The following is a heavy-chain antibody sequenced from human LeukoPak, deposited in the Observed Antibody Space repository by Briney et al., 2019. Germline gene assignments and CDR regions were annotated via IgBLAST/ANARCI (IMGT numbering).Heavy chain of an antibody. CDR1: GFTFSSYA. J-gene: IGHJ4*02. CDR3: ANVRSIIDY. D-gene: IGHD2/OR15-2a*01. CDR2: ISAGGNT. Sequence: GGSLRLSCAASGFTFSSYAMSWVRQAPGKGLEWVSAISAGGNTYYADSVKGRFTISRDNSKNTLYLQMNSLRAEDTALYYCANVRSIIDYWGQGTLVTVSS. V-gene: IGHV3-23*01.